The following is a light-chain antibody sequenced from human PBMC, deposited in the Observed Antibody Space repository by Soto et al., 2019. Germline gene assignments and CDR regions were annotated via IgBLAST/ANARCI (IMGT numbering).Light chain of an antibody. CDR2: DAS. J-gene: IGKJ2*01. CDR3: QQYNSYSA. Sequence: DIQMTQSPSTLSASVGDRVTITCRASQSISRWLDWYQQKPGKAPKLLIYDASSLESGVPSMFSGSGSGTEFTLTISSLQPDYFATYYCQQYNSYSAFGQGTKLEIK. CDR1: QSISRW. V-gene: IGKV1-5*01.